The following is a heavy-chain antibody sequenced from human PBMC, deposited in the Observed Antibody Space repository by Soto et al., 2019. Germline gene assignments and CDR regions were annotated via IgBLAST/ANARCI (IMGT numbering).Heavy chain of an antibody. V-gene: IGHV3-7*01. CDR2: IKQDGSEK. CDR3: ARRAYDFWSGYYFDY. J-gene: IGHJ4*02. Sequence: GGSLRLSCAASGFTFSSYWMSWVRQAPGKGLEWVANIKQDGSEKYYVDSVKGRLTISRDNAKNSLYLQMNSLRAEDTAVYYCARRAYDFWSGYYFDYWGQGTLVTVSS. D-gene: IGHD3-3*01. CDR1: GFTFSSYW.